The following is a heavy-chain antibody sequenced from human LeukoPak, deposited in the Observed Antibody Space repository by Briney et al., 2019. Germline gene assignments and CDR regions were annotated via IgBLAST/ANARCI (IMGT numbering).Heavy chain of an antibody. CDR3: ARDATMVPLYYYYYMDV. Sequence: GGSLRLSCAASGFTFRNCNMNWVRQAPGKGLEWVSSINSSSGYIYYADSVKGRFTISRDNAKNSLYLQMNSLRAEDTAVYYCARDATMVPLYYYYYMDVWGKGTTVTVSS. V-gene: IGHV3-21*01. J-gene: IGHJ6*03. CDR1: GFTFRNCN. D-gene: IGHD3-10*01. CDR2: INSSSGYI.